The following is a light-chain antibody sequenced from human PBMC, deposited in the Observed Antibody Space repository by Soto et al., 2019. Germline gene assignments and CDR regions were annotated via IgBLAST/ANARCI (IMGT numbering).Light chain of an antibody. CDR3: QQSYSTLLT. J-gene: IGKJ5*01. CDR2: DAS. V-gene: IGKV3-11*01. CDR1: QSVSSY. Sequence: EIVLTQSPATLSLPPGERATLSCRASQSVSSYLAWYQQKPGQAPRLLIYDASNRATGIPARFSGSGSGTDFTLTISSLQPEDFATYYCQQSYSTLLTFGQGTRLEIK.